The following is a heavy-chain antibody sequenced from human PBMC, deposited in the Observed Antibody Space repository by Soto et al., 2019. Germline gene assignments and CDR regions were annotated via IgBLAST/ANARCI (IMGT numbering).Heavy chain of an antibody. CDR1: GFTFSDYA. CDR2: VSHDGRNT. V-gene: IGHV3-30*18. D-gene: IGHD6-19*01. Sequence: VQLVESGGGVVQPGRSLRLSCAASGFTFSDYAMHWVRQAPGKGLEWVAVVSHDGRNTHYADSVKGRFTISRDSSKNTVSLEMTSLRAGGTAVYYWAKGGRQWLVTSDFNYWGQGALVTVSS. CDR3: AKGGRQWLVTSDFNY. J-gene: IGHJ4*02.